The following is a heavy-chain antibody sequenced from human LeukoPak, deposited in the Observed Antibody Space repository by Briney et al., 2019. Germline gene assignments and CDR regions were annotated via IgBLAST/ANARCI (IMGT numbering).Heavy chain of an antibody. CDR1: GYTFTGYY. J-gene: IGHJ4*02. V-gene: IGHV1-2*02. CDR3: ARVRVGEDLDY. Sequence: ASVKVSCKASGYTFTGYYMHWVRQAPGQGLEWMGWINPNSGGTIYAQKFQGRVTMTRDASISAAYMELSRLTSDDTAVYYCARVRVGEDLDYWGQGTLVTVSS. D-gene: IGHD3-16*01. CDR2: INPNSGGT.